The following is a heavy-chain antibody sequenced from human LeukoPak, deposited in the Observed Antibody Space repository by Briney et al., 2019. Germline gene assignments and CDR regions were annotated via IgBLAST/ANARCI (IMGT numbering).Heavy chain of an antibody. CDR1: GGSISSSSYY. D-gene: IGHD3-9*01. V-gene: IGHV4-39*07. J-gene: IGHJ4*02. Sequence: SETLSLTCTVSGGSISSSSYYWGWIRQPPGKGLEWIGSIYYSGSTNYNPSLKSRVTISVDKSKNQFSLKLSSVTAADTAVYYCARVGPFLRYFDYWGQGTLVTVSS. CDR3: ARVGPFLRYFDY. CDR2: IYYSGST.